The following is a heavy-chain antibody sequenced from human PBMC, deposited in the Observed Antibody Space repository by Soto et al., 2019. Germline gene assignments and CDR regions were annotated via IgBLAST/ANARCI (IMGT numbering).Heavy chain of an antibody. CDR2: INGRDGAI. V-gene: IGHV3-48*02. D-gene: IGHD2-21*01. CDR3: ARDHIWAFDY. CDR1: GFSFSVYS. Sequence: GGSLRLSCAASGFSFSVYSMNWVRQAPGKGLEWVSYINGRDGAINYVDSVKGRFTISIDIAKNSLYLQMNSLRDEDTAVYFCARDHIWAFDYWGQGVLVTVSS. J-gene: IGHJ4*02.